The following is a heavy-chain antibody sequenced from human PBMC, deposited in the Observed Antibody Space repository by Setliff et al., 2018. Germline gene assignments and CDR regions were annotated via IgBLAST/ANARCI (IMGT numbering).Heavy chain of an antibody. Sequence: SETLSLTCTVSGGSISSGTNYWSWVRQPAGRGLEWIGHIDPSGNTNYQPSLKSRVTISGDTSKNQFSLKLSSVTAADTAVYYCARARYCSGGRCYWTWLDSWAQGTLVTVSS. CDR2: IDPSGNT. CDR1: GGSISSGTNY. J-gene: IGHJ5*01. V-gene: IGHV4-61*09. CDR3: ARARYCSGGRCYWTWLDS. D-gene: IGHD2-15*01.